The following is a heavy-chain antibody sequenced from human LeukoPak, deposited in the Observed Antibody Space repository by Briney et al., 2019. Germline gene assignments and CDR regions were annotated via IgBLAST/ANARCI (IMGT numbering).Heavy chain of an antibody. V-gene: IGHV1-18*01. Sequence: ASVKVSCKASGYTFTSNGISGVRQAPGQGLGWMGWISAYNGNTNYAQKLQGRVTMTTDTSTSTAYMELRSLRSDDTAVYYCARDGGDGYKFDYWGQGTLVTVSS. D-gene: IGHD5-24*01. CDR1: GYTFTSNG. CDR3: ARDGGDGYKFDY. CDR2: ISAYNGNT. J-gene: IGHJ4*02.